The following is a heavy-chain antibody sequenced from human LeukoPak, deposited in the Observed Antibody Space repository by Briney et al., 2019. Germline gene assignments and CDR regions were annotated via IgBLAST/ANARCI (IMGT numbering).Heavy chain of an antibody. D-gene: IGHD6-13*01. J-gene: IGHJ5*02. Sequence: GGSLRLSCAASGFTVSSNYMSWVRQAPGKGLEWVSIIYSGGSTYYADSVKGRFTISRDNAKNSLYLQMNSLRAEDTAVYYCARWGRGLAAAGTWGQGTLVTVSS. CDR2: IYSGGST. CDR3: ARWGRGLAAAGT. CDR1: GFTVSSNY. V-gene: IGHV3-66*01.